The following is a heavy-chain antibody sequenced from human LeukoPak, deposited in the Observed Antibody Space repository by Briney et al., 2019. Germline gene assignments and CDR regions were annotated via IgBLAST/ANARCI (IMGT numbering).Heavy chain of an antibody. D-gene: IGHD1-26*01. Sequence: GGSLRLSCAASGFIVSSNHMSWVRQAPGKGLEWVSVIYRGGSTYYADAVKGRFTISRDNSKNTLYLQMNSLSVEDTAVYYCARGSAVGVTGPDYWGQGTLVTVSS. V-gene: IGHV3-53*01. CDR3: ARGSAVGVTGPDY. J-gene: IGHJ4*02. CDR1: GFIVSSNH. CDR2: IYRGGST.